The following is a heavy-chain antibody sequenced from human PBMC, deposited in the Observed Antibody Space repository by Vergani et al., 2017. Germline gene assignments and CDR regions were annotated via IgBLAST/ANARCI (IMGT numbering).Heavy chain of an antibody. CDR3: AGVHGSGTS. CDR2: INHSGST. J-gene: IGHJ4*02. D-gene: IGHD3-10*01. CDR1: GGSFSGYY. V-gene: IGHV4-34*01. Sequence: QVQLQQWGAGLLKPSETLSLTCAVYGGSFSGYYWSWIRQPPGKGLEWIGEINHSGSTNYNPSLKSRVTISVDTCKNQFSLKLSFVTAADTAVYSCAGVHGSGTSWGQGTLVTVSS.